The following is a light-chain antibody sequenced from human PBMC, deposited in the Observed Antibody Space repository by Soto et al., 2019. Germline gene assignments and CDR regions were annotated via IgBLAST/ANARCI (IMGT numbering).Light chain of an antibody. Sequence: EIVMTQSPATLSVSPGDRATLSCRASQSVSSNLAWYQQKPGQAPRLLIFGASTRATGIPARFSGSGSGTKFTLTISSLQSEDFAVYYCQQYNNWPPSITFGQGTRLEIK. CDR1: QSVSSN. J-gene: IGKJ5*01. CDR2: GAS. CDR3: QQYNNWPPSIT. V-gene: IGKV3-15*01.